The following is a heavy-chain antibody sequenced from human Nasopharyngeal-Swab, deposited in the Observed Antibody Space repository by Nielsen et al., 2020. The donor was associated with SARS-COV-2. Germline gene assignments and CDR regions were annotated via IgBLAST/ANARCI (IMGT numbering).Heavy chain of an antibody. J-gene: IGHJ4*02. V-gene: IGHV3-9*01. CDR1: GFTFDDYA. CDR3: VKDRWAIAGAGTVFDS. Sequence: LSLTCAASGFTFDDYAMHWVRQAPGKGLEWVSGMGWNTNNIGYADSVKGRFTISRDNAKNSLYLQMNSLRAEDTALYYCVKDRWAIAGAGTVFDSWGQGTLVTVSS. CDR2: MGWNTNNI. D-gene: IGHD6-13*01.